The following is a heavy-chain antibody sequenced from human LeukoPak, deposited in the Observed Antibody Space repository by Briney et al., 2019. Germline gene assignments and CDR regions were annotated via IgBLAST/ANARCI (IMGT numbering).Heavy chain of an antibody. D-gene: IGHD3-9*01. CDR3: ARGLRYFDPYYMDV. V-gene: IGHV4-59*01. CDR2: IYYSGST. J-gene: IGHJ6*03. CDR1: GGSISSYY. Sequence: SETLSLTCTVSGGSISSYYWSWIRQPPGKGLEWIGYIYYSGSTNYNPSLKSRVTISVDTSKNQFSLKLSSVTAADTAVYYCARGLRYFDPYYMDVCGKGTTVTVSS.